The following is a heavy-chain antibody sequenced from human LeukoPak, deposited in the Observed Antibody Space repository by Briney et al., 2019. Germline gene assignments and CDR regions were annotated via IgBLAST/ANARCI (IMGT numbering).Heavy chain of an antibody. CDR2: ISSGSSYI. Sequence: GGSLRLSCAASGFTFSSYTMNWVRQAPGKGLEWVSSISSGSSYIYYADSVKGRFTISRDNAKNSLYLQMNSLRAEDTAVYHCARGSGIGFDYWGQGTLVTVSS. V-gene: IGHV3-21*01. D-gene: IGHD2-21*01. J-gene: IGHJ4*02. CDR3: ARGSGIGFDY. CDR1: GFTFSSYT.